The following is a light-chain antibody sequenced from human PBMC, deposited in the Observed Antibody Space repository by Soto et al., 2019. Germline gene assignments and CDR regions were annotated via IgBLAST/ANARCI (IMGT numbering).Light chain of an antibody. V-gene: IGKV3-20*01. J-gene: IGKJ4*01. CDR1: QSVDRNY. Sequence: EIVLTQSPGALSLSPGERATLSFSASQSVDRNYLAWYQQKPGQAPRLLIYVASNRATGIPDRFSGSGSGTDFTLTISRLEPEDFAVYYCQQYGSSPLTFGGGTKVDI. CDR3: QQYGSSPLT. CDR2: VAS.